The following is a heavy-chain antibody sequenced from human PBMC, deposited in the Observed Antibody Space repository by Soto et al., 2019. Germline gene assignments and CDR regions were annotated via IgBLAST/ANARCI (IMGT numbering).Heavy chain of an antibody. CDR2: ISYDGSNK. V-gene: IGHV3-30-3*01. Sequence: PWGSLRLSCAASGFTFSSYAMHWVRQAPGKGLEWVAVISYDGSNKYYADSVKGRFTISRDNSKNTLYLQMNSLRAEDTAVYYCARDLVPYGGNVPYYFDYWGQGTLVTVSS. CDR3: ARDLVPYGGNVPYYFDY. D-gene: IGHD4-17*01. J-gene: IGHJ4*02. CDR1: GFTFSSYA.